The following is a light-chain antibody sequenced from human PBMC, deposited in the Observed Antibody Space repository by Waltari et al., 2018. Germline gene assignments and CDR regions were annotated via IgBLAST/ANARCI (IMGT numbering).Light chain of an antibody. V-gene: IGKV3-20*01. Sequence: IMLTQSPGPLSLSPGERATLSCRASQIIFRALAWYQQKPGQAPRLLIYDGSTRASGIPDRFSGSGSGTDFSLTISRLEPEDFAVYYCQHYVRLPVTFGQGTKLEFK. CDR2: DGS. CDR3: QHYVRLPVT. J-gene: IGKJ1*01. CDR1: QIIFRA.